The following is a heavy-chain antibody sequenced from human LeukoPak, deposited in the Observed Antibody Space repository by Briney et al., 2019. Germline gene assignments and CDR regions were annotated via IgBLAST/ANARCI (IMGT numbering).Heavy chain of an antibody. J-gene: IGHJ5*02. D-gene: IGHD2-8*02. CDR3: TTEAVWYNGFDP. CDR2: IKSKTDGGTT. V-gene: IGHV3-15*01. Sequence: PAGPLRLSCAASGFTFSNAWMSWVRQAPGKGLEWVGRIKSKTDGGTTDYAAPVKGRFIISRDDSKNTLYLQMNSLKTEDTAVYYCTTEAVWYNGFDPWGQGTLVTVSS. CDR1: GFTFSNAW.